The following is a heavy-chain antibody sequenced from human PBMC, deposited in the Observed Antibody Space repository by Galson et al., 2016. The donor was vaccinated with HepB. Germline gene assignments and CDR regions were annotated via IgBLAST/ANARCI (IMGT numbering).Heavy chain of an antibody. CDR1: GFNFSDYS. D-gene: IGHD5-18*01. CDR3: ARDRLDTVTVTGHLSGGEFDF. Sequence: SLRLSCAASGFNFSDYSMNWVRQAPGKGLEWVSSISSRSSYIYYADSVKGRFTISRDNAKNSLYLQMNSLRADDTAVYYCARDRLDTVTVTGHLSGGEFDFWGQGTLATVSS. V-gene: IGHV3-21*01. CDR2: ISSRSSYI. J-gene: IGHJ4*02.